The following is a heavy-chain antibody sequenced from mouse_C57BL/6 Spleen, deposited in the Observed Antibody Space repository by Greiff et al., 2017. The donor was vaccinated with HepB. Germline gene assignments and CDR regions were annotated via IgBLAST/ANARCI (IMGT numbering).Heavy chain of an antibody. CDR3: ARDYGSPMDY. Sequence: QVQLQQSGAELVRPGPSVKVSCKASGYAFTNYLIEWVKQRPGQGLEWIGVINPGSGGTNYNEKFKGKATLTADKSSSTAYMQLSSLTSEDSAVYFCARDYGSPMDYWGQGTSVTVSS. CDR1: GYAFTNYL. V-gene: IGHV1-54*01. J-gene: IGHJ4*01. D-gene: IGHD1-1*01. CDR2: INPGSGGT.